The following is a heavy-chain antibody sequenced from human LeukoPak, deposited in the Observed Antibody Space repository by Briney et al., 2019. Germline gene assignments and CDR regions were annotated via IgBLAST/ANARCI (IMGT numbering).Heavy chain of an antibody. V-gene: IGHV3-30*04. CDR1: GFTFSSYD. D-gene: IGHD6-19*01. CDR2: ISYDVTTK. CDR3: ARDELAVAKKGFLDS. J-gene: IGHJ4*02. Sequence: GGSLRLSCAASGFTFSSYDMHWVRQAPGKGLEWVAVISYDVTTKYYADSVKGRFTISRDNSKNTLYLQVNSLRAEDTAVYYCARDELAVAKKGFLDSWGQGTLVTVSS.